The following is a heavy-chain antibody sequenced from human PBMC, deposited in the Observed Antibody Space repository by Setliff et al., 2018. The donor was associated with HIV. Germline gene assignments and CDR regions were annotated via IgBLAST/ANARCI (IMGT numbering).Heavy chain of an antibody. CDR2: IVPNLDTA. V-gene: IGHV1-69*10. J-gene: IGHJ4*02. CDR3: AGSRGYFVKAD. Sequence: SVKVSCKASGGTFSTYGLSWVRQAPGQGLEWMGGIVPNLDTANYAQNFQGRVTFTADKSTTTVYMDTNSLRVEDTAVYYCAGSRGYFVKADWGQGTLVTVSS. CDR1: GGTFSTYG. D-gene: IGHD3-10*01.